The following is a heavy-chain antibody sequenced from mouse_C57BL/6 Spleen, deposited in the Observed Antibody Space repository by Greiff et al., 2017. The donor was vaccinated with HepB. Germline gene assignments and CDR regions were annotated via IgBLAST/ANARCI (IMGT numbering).Heavy chain of an antibody. D-gene: IGHD4-1*01. CDR3: ARRLGRTYFDV. CDR1: GYTFTDYY. J-gene: IGHJ1*03. CDR2: INPNNGGI. V-gene: IGHV1-26*01. Sequence: VQLQQSGPELVKPGASVKISCKASGYTFTDYYMNWVKQSHGKSLEWIGDINPNNGGISYNQKFKGKATLTVDKSSSTAYMELRSLTSEDSAVYYCARRLGRTYFDVWGTGTTVTVSS.